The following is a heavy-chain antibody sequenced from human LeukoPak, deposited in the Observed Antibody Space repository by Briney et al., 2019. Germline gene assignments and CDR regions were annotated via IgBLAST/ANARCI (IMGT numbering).Heavy chain of an antibody. D-gene: IGHD2-21*02. J-gene: IGHJ4*02. CDR3: ARHAQTASSPLGY. V-gene: IGHV4-59*08. Sequence: KPSETLSLTCTVSNGSISSYYWSWIRQPPGKGLEFIGFIYYIGSTNYNPSLKSRVTISVDTSKNQFSLKLRSVTATDTAVYYCARHAQTASSPLGYWGQGTLVTVSS. CDR2: IYYIGST. CDR1: NGSISSYY.